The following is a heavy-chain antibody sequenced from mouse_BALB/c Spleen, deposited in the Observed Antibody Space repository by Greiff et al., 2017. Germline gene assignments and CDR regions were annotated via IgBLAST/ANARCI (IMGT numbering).Heavy chain of an antibody. CDR3: TRQGHFDY. J-gene: IGHJ2*01. V-gene: IGHV6-6*02. Sequence: DVKLVESGGGLVQPGGSMKLSCVASGFTFSNYWMNWVRQSPEKGLEWVAEIRLKSNNYATHYAESVKGRFTISRDDSKSSVYLQMNNLRAEDTGIYYCTRQGHFDYWGQGTTLTVSS. CDR2: IRLKSNNYAT. CDR1: GFTFSNYW.